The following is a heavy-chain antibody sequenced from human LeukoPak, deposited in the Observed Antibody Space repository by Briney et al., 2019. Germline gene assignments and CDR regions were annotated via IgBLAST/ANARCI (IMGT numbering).Heavy chain of an antibody. V-gene: IGHV4-38-2*01. D-gene: IGHD2-2*01. CDR1: GYSISSGYY. Sequence: PSETLSLTCALSGYSISSGYYWGWIRQPPGKGVEWIGSIYHSGSTYYNPSLKSRVTISVDTSTNQFSLKLSSVPVADTAVYYCARQGYCSSTSCPQGWFDPWGQGTLVTLSS. CDR2: IYHSGST. CDR3: ARQGYCSSTSCPQGWFDP. J-gene: IGHJ5*02.